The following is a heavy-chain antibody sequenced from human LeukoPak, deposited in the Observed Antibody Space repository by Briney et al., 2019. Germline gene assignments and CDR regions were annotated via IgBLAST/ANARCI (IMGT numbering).Heavy chain of an antibody. D-gene: IGHD3-10*01. J-gene: IGHJ6*03. CDR3: ASTVEWFGEFYYYYYYMDV. CDR2: IYHSGST. V-gene: IGHV4-38-2*02. CDR1: GYSISSGYY. Sequence: SETLSLTCTVSGYSISSGYYWGWIRQPPGKGLEWIGSIYHSGSTYYNPSLKSRVTISVDTSKNQFSLKLSSVTAADTAVYYCASTVEWFGEFYYYYYYMDVWGKGTTVTISS.